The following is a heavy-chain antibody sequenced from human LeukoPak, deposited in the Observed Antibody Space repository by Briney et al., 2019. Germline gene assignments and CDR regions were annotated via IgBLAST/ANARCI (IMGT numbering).Heavy chain of an antibody. D-gene: IGHD6-13*01. CDR2: IYHSGNT. V-gene: IGHV4-38-2*02. Sequence: SETLSLTCTVSSYSISSGYYWGWIRQPPGKGLEWIGSIYHSGNTDYKPSLKSRVTISVDTSKNQFSLKLSSVTAADTAVYYCARGYSSSWYLNWFDPWGQGTLVTVSS. CDR3: ARGYSSSWYLNWFDP. J-gene: IGHJ5*02. CDR1: SYSISSGYY.